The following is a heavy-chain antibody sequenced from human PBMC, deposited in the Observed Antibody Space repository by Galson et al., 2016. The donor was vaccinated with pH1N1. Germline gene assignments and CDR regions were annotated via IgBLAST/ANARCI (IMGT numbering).Heavy chain of an antibody. CDR3: VRRRFGTTDY. CDR2: IYWDGEK. Sequence: PALVKPTQTLTLTCTLSGFSLSSGMGVNWIRQTPGKALEWLALIYWDGEKRYSPSLKNRLTIISGTSKNQVVLVMTDMDPVDTGTYFCVRRRFGTTDYWGQGTQVIVSS. J-gene: IGHJ4*02. V-gene: IGHV2-5*08. D-gene: IGHD3-10*01. CDR1: GFSLSSGMG.